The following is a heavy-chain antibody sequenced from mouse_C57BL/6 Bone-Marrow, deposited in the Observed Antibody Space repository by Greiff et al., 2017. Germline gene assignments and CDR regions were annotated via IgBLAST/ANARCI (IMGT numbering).Heavy chain of an antibody. V-gene: IGHV1-52*01. CDR2: IDPSDSGT. J-gene: IGHJ3*01. D-gene: IGHD1-1*01. CDR3: ARTDYGSSPWFAY. CDR1: GYTFTSYW. Sequence: VQLQQPGAELVRPGSSVKLSCKASGYTFTSYWMHWVKQRPIQGLEWIGNIDPSDSGTHYNQKFKDKDTLTVDKSSSTAYMQLSSLTSEDSAVYYWARTDYGSSPWFAYWGQGTLVTVSA.